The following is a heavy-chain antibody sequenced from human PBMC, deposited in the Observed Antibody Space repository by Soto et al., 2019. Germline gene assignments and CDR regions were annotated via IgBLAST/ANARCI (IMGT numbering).Heavy chain of an antibody. Sequence: SETRSLTCTVSGGSISSYYWSGIRQPPGKGLEWIGYIYYSGSTYYNPSLKSRVTISVDTSKNQFSLKLSSVTAADTAVYYCARAWDDSSGYYYFDYWGQGTLVTVSS. D-gene: IGHD3-22*01. V-gene: IGHV4-59*12. CDR2: IYYSGST. CDR1: GGSISSYY. CDR3: ARAWDDSSGYYYFDY. J-gene: IGHJ4*02.